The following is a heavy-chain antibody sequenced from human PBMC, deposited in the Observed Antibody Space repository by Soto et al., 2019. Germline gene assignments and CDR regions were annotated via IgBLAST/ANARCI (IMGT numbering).Heavy chain of an antibody. CDR2: INHSGIT. CDR1: GGSFSGYY. J-gene: IGHJ4*02. CDR3: ARGRGSGSSGIY. Sequence: QVQLQQWGAGLLKPSETLSLTCAVYGGSFSGYYWSWIRQLPGKGLEWIGEINHSGITNYNTSIKSRVTISVAKSKNQFSLKLSSVTAADTAVYYCARGRGSGSSGIYWGQGTLVTVSS. D-gene: IGHD3-22*01. V-gene: IGHV4-34*01.